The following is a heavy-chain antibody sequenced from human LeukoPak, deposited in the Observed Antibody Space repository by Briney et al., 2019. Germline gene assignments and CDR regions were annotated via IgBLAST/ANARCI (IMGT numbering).Heavy chain of an antibody. CDR1: GYTFTSYD. Sequence: ASVKVSCKASGYTFTSYDINWVRQATGQGLEWMGWMNPNSGNTGYAQKFQGRATMTRNTSISTAYMELSSLRSEDTAVYYCARGYSNYVDYFDYWGQGTLVTVSS. CDR2: MNPNSGNT. D-gene: IGHD4-11*01. J-gene: IGHJ4*02. V-gene: IGHV1-8*01. CDR3: ARGYSNYVDYFDY.